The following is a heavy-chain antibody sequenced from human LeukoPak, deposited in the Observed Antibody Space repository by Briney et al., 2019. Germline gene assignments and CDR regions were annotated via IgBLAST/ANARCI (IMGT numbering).Heavy chain of an antibody. CDR3: ARSNYDILTGGLDY. CDR2: ITPIFGTA. Sequence: SVKVSCKASGGTFSSYAISWVRQAPGQGLEWMGGITPIFGTANYAQKFQGRVTITADESTSTAYMELSSLRSEDTAVYYCARSNYDILTGGLDYWGQGTLVTVSS. CDR1: GGTFSSYA. V-gene: IGHV1-69*13. J-gene: IGHJ4*02. D-gene: IGHD3-9*01.